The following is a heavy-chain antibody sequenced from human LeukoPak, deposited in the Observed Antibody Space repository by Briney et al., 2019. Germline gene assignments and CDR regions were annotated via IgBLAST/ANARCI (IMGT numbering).Heavy chain of an antibody. CDR1: GYTLTSYY. CDR3: ARDLPARSGYPKNWFDP. Sequence: ASVKVSCKASGYTLTSYYMHWVRQAPGQGLEWMGIINPSGGSTSYAQKFQGRVTMTRDTSTSTVYMELSSLRSEDTAVYYCARDLPARSGYPKNWFDPWGQGTLVTVSS. D-gene: IGHD3-3*01. V-gene: IGHV1-46*01. J-gene: IGHJ5*02. CDR2: INPSGGST.